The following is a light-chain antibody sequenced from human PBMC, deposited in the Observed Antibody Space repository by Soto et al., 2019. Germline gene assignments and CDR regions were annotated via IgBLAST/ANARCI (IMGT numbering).Light chain of an antibody. CDR2: KIS. CDR1: QSLVHIDGNTY. Sequence: DIVLTQTRLSSPVTLGQPASISCRSSQSLVHIDGNTYFNWLQQKPGQPPRLLIYKISNRFPGVPDRFSGSGAGTDFTLKISRVEAEDVGVYYCMQAIQSYTFGQGTRLEIK. J-gene: IGKJ2*01. CDR3: MQAIQSYT. V-gene: IGKV2-24*01.